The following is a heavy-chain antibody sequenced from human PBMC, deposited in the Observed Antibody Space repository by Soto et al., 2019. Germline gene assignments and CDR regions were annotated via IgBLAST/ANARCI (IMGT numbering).Heavy chain of an antibody. CDR2: INPKSGGT. V-gene: IGHV1-2*02. Sequence: QVQLVQSGAEVKKPGASVNVSCKASGYTFTVYYMHWVRQAPGQGLEWMGWINPKSGGTMYPQKFQGRVTMTWDTFISTAYMALTRLRSDDRAVYYCARDLAKGGGSAGFDYWGQGTLVTVSS. CDR3: ARDLAKGGGSAGFDY. J-gene: IGHJ4*02. CDR1: GYTFTVYY. D-gene: IGHD1-26*01.